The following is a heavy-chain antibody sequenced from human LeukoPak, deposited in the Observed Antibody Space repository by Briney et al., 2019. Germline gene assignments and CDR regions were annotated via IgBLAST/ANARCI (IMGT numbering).Heavy chain of an antibody. CDR2: ISYDGSNK. CDR1: GFTFSSYG. V-gene: IGHV3-30*18. J-gene: IGHJ4*02. D-gene: IGHD6-19*01. CDR3: AKDRNLAVAGSYYFDY. Sequence: GGSLRLSCAASGFTFSSYGMHWVRQAPGKGLEWVAVISYDGSNKYYADSVKGRFTISRDNSKNTLYLQMNSLRAEDTAVYYCAKDRNLAVAGSYYFDYWGQGALVTVSS.